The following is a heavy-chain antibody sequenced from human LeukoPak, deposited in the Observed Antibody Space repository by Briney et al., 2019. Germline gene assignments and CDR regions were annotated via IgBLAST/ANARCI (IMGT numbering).Heavy chain of an antibody. CDR3: ARDWFHAIDY. D-gene: IGHD2/OR15-2a*01. CDR1: GFTFSDAW. V-gene: IGHV3-74*01. J-gene: IGHJ4*02. Sequence: GGSLRLSCAASGFTFSDAWMHWVRQAPGKGLVWVSRIRSDGSDTRYAESVKGRFTISRDNAKNTLYLQMNSLRAEDTAVYYCARDWFHAIDYWGQGTLVTVSS. CDR2: IRSDGSDT.